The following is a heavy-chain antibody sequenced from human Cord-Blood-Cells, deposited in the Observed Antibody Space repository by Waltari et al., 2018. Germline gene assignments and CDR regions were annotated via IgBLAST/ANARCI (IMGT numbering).Heavy chain of an antibody. V-gene: IGHV3-15*01. CDR2: IKSKTGGGTT. Sequence: EVQLVESGGGLVKPGGSLRLSCAASGFTFSNAWMSWVRPAPGKGLEWVGRIKSKTGGGTTDYAAPVKGRFTISRDDSKNTLYLQRNSLKTEDTAVYYCTTEWGSGSYFDYWGQGTLVTVSS. D-gene: IGHD1-26*01. CDR1: GFTFSNAW. CDR3: TTEWGSGSYFDY. J-gene: IGHJ4*02.